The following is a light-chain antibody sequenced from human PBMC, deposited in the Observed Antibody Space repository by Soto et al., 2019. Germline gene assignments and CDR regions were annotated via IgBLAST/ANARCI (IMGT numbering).Light chain of an antibody. CDR1: QSVNSN. J-gene: IGKJ5*01. Sequence: EIVMTQSPATLSVSPGERATVSCRTSQSVNSNLAWYQQKPGQVPRLLIYGPSTRAIGIPARFSGSGSGTEFTLTISSLQSEDFAVYYCHQYHNWPMTFGQGTRLEIK. CDR3: HQYHNWPMT. CDR2: GPS. V-gene: IGKV3-15*01.